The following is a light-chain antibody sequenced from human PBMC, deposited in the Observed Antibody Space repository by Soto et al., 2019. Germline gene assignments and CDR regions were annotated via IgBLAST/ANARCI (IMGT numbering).Light chain of an antibody. CDR2: DVS. J-gene: IGLJ2*01. CDR1: SSDVGGYNY. Sequence: QSALTQPASVSGSPGQSITISCTGTSSDVGGYNYVSWYQQHPGKAHKLMIYDVSNRPSGVSNRFSGSKSGNTASLTISGLQAEDEADYYCSSYTSSRGVFGGGTNLTVL. CDR3: SSYTSSRGV. V-gene: IGLV2-14*01.